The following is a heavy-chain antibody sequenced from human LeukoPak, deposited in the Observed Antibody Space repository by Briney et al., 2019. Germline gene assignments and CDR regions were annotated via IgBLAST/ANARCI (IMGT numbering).Heavy chain of an antibody. J-gene: IGHJ6*01. CDR3: VRLGSRVRGVNFYYYIGMDV. CDR2: IYPGDSDI. CDR1: AYIFNSYW. D-gene: IGHD3-10*01. V-gene: IGHV5-51*01. Sequence: GASLQISCQGSAYIFNSYWIALVRPLPGEGLEGMGIIYPGDSDIRYSPSFQGQVTISGDKSINTAYLQWSSLKASDTAMYYCVRLGSRVRGVNFYYYIGMDVWGQGTTVTL.